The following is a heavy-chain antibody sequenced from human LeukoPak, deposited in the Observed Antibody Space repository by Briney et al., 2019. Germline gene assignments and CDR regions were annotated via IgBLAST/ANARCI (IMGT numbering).Heavy chain of an antibody. V-gene: IGHV3-74*01. CDR2: INHDGRIT. D-gene: IGHD2-2*01. CDR1: GFTISNHW. CDR3: AREVEVVPATMGAYYYYYMDV. J-gene: IGHJ6*03. Sequence: GRSLRLSCAASGFTISNHWMHWVRQAPGKGLVWVSRINHDGRITSYADSVKGRFTISRDNARNTLYLQMNSLRPDDTAVYYCAREVEVVPATMGAYYYYYMDVWGKGTTVTVSS.